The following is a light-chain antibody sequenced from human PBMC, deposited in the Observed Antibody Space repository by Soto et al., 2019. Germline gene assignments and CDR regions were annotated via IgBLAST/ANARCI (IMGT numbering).Light chain of an antibody. CDR3: CSYAGSYTYV. V-gene: IGLV2-11*01. CDR1: SSDVGGYKH. J-gene: IGLJ1*01. CDR2: DVS. Sequence: QPVLTQPRSVSGSPGQSVTISCTGTSSDVGGYKHVSWYQQYPGKAPKLMIYDVSKRPSGVPDRFSGSTSGNTASLTISGLQAEDEADYYCCSYAGSYTYVFGTGTKLTVL.